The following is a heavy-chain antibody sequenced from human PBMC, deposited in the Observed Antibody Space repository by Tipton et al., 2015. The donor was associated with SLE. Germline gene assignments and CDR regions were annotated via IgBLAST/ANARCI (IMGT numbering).Heavy chain of an antibody. CDR1: GGTFSSYA. D-gene: IGHD2-2*01. Sequence: QSGAEVKKPGSSVKVSCKASGGTFSSYAISWGRQAPGQGLEWMGGIIPIFGTANYAQKFQGRLTITAYESTSRAYMELSSLRSEGTAVYYCARVAIGYCSSTSCRHSAPFFYYGVDVWGQGTPVTVSS. CDR3: ARVAIGYCSSTSCRHSAPFFYYGVDV. V-gene: IGHV1-69*01. CDR2: IIPIFGTA. J-gene: IGHJ6*02.